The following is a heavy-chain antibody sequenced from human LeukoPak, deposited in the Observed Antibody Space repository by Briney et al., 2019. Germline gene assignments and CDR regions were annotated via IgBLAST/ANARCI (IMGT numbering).Heavy chain of an antibody. V-gene: IGHV3-30*01. J-gene: IGHJ4*02. D-gene: IGHD2-21*02. CDR1: GFTFSSYA. CDR3: ARGICGGDCYPQDF. Sequence: GGSLRLSCAASGFTFSSYAMHGVHQAPGKGLEGVAVISYDGSNKYYADFLKGRITISRDNSKKTLYLQMNSLRAEDTAVYSCARGICGGDCYPQDFWGQGTLVTISS. CDR2: ISYDGSNK.